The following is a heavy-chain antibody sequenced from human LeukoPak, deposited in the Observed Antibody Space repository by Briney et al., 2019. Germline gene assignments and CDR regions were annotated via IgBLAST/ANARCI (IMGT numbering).Heavy chain of an antibody. Sequence: SETLSLTCAVYGGSFSGYYWSWIRQPPGKGLEWIGEINHSGSTNYNPSLKSRVTISVDTSKNQFSLKLSSVTAADTAVYYCAREPYTTYYYDSSGTPGAFDIWGQGTIVTVSS. J-gene: IGHJ3*02. CDR2: INHSGST. CDR1: GGSFSGYY. CDR3: AREPYTTYYYDSSGTPGAFDI. V-gene: IGHV4-34*01. D-gene: IGHD3-22*01.